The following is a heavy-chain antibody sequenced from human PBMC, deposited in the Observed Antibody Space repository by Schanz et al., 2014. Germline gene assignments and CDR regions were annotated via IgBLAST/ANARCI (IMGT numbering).Heavy chain of an antibody. CDR2: ISSSGSYI. D-gene: IGHD6-19*01. J-gene: IGHJ4*02. CDR3: AIIGVMVAVAGTRADY. Sequence: EVHLVESGGGLVKRGGSLRLSCAASGFTISSYSMNWVRQAPGKGLGWFSSISSSGSYIYYADSVKGRFSISRDNAKNSLFLQMNRLRAEDTALYYCAIIGVMVAVAGTRADYWGQGTLVTVSS. V-gene: IGHV3-21*01. CDR1: GFTISSYS.